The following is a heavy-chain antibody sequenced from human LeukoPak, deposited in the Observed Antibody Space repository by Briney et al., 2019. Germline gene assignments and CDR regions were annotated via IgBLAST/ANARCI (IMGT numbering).Heavy chain of an antibody. CDR1: GCTFSSYG. J-gene: IGHJ4*02. CDR2: ISYDGSNK. V-gene: IGHV3-30*18. CDR3: AKTVTTELDY. D-gene: IGHD4-17*01. Sequence: PGRSLRLSCADSGCTFSSYGMHWVRQAPGKGLEWVAVISYDGSNKYYADSVKGRFTISRDNSKNTLYLQMNSLRAEDTAVYYCAKTVTTELDYWGQGTLVTVSS.